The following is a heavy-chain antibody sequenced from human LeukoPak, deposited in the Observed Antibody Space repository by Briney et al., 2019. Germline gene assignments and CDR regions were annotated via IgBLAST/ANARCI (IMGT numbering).Heavy chain of an antibody. CDR1: GFTFSSYA. J-gene: IGHJ4*02. D-gene: IGHD1-26*01. Sequence: GRSLRLSCAASGFTFSSYAMHWVRQAPGKGLEWVAVISYDGSNKYYADSVKGRFTVSRDNSKNTLYLQMNSLRAEDTAVYYCATDTQDSGSYAFDYWGQGTLVTVSS. CDR3: ATDTQDSGSYAFDY. CDR2: ISYDGSNK. V-gene: IGHV3-30*04.